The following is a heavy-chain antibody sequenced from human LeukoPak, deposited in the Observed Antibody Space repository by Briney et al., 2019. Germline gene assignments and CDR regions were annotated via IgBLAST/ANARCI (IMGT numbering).Heavy chain of an antibody. CDR1: GFTVSSNC. Sequence: GGSLRLSCAASGFTVSSNCMSWVRQAPGKGLEWVSVIYSGGSTYYADSVKGRFTISRDNSKNTLYLQMNSLRAEDTAVYYCAKHSGYGGNWFDPWGQGTLVTVSS. D-gene: IGHD5-12*01. CDR3: AKHSGYGGNWFDP. V-gene: IGHV3-66*04. CDR2: IYSGGST. J-gene: IGHJ5*02.